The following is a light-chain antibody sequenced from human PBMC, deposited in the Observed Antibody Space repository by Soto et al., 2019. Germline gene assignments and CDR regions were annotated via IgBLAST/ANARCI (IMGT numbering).Light chain of an antibody. V-gene: IGLV2-14*01. CDR1: SSDVGAYNY. CDR2: EVR. J-gene: IGLJ3*02. CDR3: SSYTTSSTWV. Sequence: QSVLTQPASVSGSPGQAITISCTGTSSDVGAYNYVSWYQQHPGKAPKLMIYEVRNRPSGVSDRFSGFRSGNTASLTISGLQAEDESDYYCSSYTTSSTWVFGGGTTLPVL.